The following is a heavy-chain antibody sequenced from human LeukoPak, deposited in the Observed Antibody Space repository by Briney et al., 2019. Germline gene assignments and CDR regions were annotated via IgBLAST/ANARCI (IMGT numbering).Heavy chain of an antibody. CDR3: ARGISSFSLFGMVIY. CDR1: GYNFPGYD. Sequence: ASLKVSCKASGYNFPGYDIHWVRQAPGQGFEWMGWINPNNGDTNYAQRFQGRVTMTRDTSVSTAFMELSTLKSDDAAVYYCARGISSFSLFGMVIYLGQGTLLTVSS. D-gene: IGHD3-3*01. V-gene: IGHV1-2*02. J-gene: IGHJ4*02. CDR2: INPNNGDT.